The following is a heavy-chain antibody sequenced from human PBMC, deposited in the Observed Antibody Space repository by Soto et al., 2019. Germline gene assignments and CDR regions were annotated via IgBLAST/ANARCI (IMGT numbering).Heavy chain of an antibody. CDR2: VNNGGGGT. V-gene: IGHV3-23*01. Sequence: EVVLLDSGGGLVQPGGSLRLSCAASGFTFSNYAMTWVRQAPGKGPEWISTVNNGGGGTYYADSVKGRFTISRDNSKNTLYLQVSSLRAEDTAVYYCAKERLGRGIDYWGQGILVTVSS. D-gene: IGHD3-10*01. J-gene: IGHJ4*02. CDR1: GFTFSNYA. CDR3: AKERLGRGIDY.